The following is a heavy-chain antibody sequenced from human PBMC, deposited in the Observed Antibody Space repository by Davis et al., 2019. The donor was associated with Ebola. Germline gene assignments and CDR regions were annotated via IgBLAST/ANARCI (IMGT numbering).Heavy chain of an antibody. CDR1: GFTFSTYS. V-gene: IGHV3-48*01. Sequence: GESLKISCAASGFTFSTYSMNWVRQTPGKGLEWVSYISSSSSTIYYADSVKGRFTISRDNSKNTLYLQMNSLRAEDTAVYYCAKGIGSSGWYYYGMDVWGQGTTVTVSS. CDR3: AKGIGSSGWYYYGMDV. CDR2: ISSSSSTI. J-gene: IGHJ6*02. D-gene: IGHD6-19*01.